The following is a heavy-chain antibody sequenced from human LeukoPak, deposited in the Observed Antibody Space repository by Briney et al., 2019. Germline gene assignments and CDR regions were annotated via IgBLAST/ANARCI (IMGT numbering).Heavy chain of an antibody. J-gene: IGHJ4*02. CDR2: IRFDGTNK. CDR1: GFTFRSFG. V-gene: IGHV3-30*02. Sequence: PGGSLRLSCAVSGFTFRSFGMHWVRQAPGKGLEWVTFIRFDGTNKYYIDSVKGRFTISRDNAKNSLYLQMNSLRAEDTAVYYCASYKYCSSTSCYDGFDYWGQGTLVTVSS. CDR3: ASYKYCSSTSCYDGFDY. D-gene: IGHD2-2*01.